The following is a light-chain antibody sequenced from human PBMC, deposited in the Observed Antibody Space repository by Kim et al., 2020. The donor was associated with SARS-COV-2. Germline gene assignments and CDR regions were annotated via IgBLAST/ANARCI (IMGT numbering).Light chain of an antibody. Sequence: EIVMTPSPATLSVSPGERATLSCRASQSLSSNLAWYQQKPGQAPRLLIYGASTRAPNIPARFSGSGSGTEFTLTISSLQSEDFAVYYCQQFHNWPLYSFGQGTNLEI. CDR1: QSLSSN. CDR2: GAS. J-gene: IGKJ2*03. V-gene: IGKV3-15*01. CDR3: QQFHNWPLYS.